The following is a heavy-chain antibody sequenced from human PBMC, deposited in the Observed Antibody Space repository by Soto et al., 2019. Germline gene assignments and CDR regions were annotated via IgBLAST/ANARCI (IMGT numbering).Heavy chain of an antibody. V-gene: IGHV3-11*06. CDR1: GFNFSDYY. J-gene: IGHJ6*02. CDR3: ARAEPRNYYYGLDV. Sequence: GGSHRLSSAASGFNFSDYYMSWIRQAPGKGLGWVSYISSSSSYTNYADSVKGRFTISRDNAKNSLYLQMNSLRAEDTAVYYYARAEPRNYYYGLDVWGQGTTVTVSS. CDR2: ISSSSSYT.